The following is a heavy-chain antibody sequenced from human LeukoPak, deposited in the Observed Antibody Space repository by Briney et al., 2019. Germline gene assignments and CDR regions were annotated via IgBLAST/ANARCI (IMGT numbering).Heavy chain of an antibody. CDR3: ARDQVLRFLEWSIDY. V-gene: IGHV3-30-3*01. D-gene: IGHD3-3*01. J-gene: IGHJ4*02. CDR1: GFTFSSYA. CDR2: ISYDGSNK. Sequence: GGSLRLSCAASGFTFSSYAMHWVRQAPGKGLEWVAVISYDGSNKYYADSVKGRFTISRDNSKNTLYLQMNSLGAEDTAVYYCARDQVLRFLEWSIDYWGQGTLVTVSS.